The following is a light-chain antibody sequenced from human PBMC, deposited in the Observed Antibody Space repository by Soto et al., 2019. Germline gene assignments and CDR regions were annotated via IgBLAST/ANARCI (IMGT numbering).Light chain of an antibody. CDR3: SSYTRSSTYV. CDR1: SSDVGGYNY. V-gene: IGLV2-14*01. J-gene: IGLJ1*01. Sequence: QSALTQPASVSGSPGQSITISCTGTSSDVGGYNYVSWYQQHPGKAPKLMIYDVTNRPSGVSNRFSGSKSGNTASLTISGLQAEDDADYYCSSYTRSSTYVFGTGTRSPS. CDR2: DVT.